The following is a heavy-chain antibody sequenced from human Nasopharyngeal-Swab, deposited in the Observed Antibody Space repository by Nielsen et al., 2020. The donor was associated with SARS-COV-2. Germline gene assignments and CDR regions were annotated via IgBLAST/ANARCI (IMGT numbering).Heavy chain of an antibody. CDR3: VRSSSWYYFDY. CDR1: GDSIAYSTFY. J-gene: IGHJ4*02. D-gene: IGHD6-13*01. CDR2: IYYNGNT. V-gene: IGHV4-39*01. Sequence: SETLSLTCTVSGDSIAYSTFYWGWIRQPPGKGLEWIGNIYYNGNTYQNPSLKSRLTISVDKSKNQSSLQLSSVTAADTAVYYCVRSSSWYYFDYWAQGTQVTVSS.